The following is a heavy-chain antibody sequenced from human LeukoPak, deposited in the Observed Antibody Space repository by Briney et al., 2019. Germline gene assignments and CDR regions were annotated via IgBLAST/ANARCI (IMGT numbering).Heavy chain of an antibody. CDR2: IYYSGST. CDR1: GGSISSSSYY. CDR3: ARDLIAAACLDY. V-gene: IGHV4-39*07. D-gene: IGHD6-13*01. Sequence: PSETLSLTCTVSGGSISSSSYYWGWIRQPPGKGLEWIGSIYYSGSTYYNPSLKSRVTISVGTSKNQFSLKLSSVTAADTAVYYCARDLIAAACLDYWGQGTLVTVSS. J-gene: IGHJ4*02.